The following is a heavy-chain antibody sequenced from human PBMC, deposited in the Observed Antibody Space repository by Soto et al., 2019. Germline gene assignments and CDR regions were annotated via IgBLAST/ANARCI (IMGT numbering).Heavy chain of an antibody. CDR3: ARVSYDSSGYYYDH. CDR1: GGSISSTKW. CDR2: IYHSGTS. J-gene: IGHJ5*02. V-gene: IGHV4-4*02. D-gene: IGHD3-22*01. Sequence: NPSETLSLTCAVSGGSISSTKWWSWVRQPPGKGLEWIGEIYHSGTSNYNPSLKRRVTISVDKSNNQFSLKLTSVSAADTAVYYCARVSYDSSGYYYDHWGQGTLVTVSS.